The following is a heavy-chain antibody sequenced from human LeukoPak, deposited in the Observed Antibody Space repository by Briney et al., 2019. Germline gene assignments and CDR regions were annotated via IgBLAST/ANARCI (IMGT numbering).Heavy chain of an antibody. CDR2: INHSGST. J-gene: IGHJ5*02. D-gene: IGHD3-3*01. CDR3: ASAEAYYDFWSGYSDWFDP. Sequence: PSETLSLTCAVYGGSFSGYYWSWIRQPPGKGLEWIGEINHSGSTNYNPSLKSRVTISVDTSKNQFSLKLSSVTAADTAVYYCASAEAYYDFWSGYSDWFDPWGQGTLVTVSS. CDR1: GGSFSGYY. V-gene: IGHV4-34*01.